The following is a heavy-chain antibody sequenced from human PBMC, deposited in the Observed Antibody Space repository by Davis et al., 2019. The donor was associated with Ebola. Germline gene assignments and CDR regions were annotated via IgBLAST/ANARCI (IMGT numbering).Heavy chain of an antibody. CDR3: GRGRNWGLDY. CDR2: INSDGSST. V-gene: IGHV3-74*01. D-gene: IGHD7-27*01. CDR1: GFTFSSYW. J-gene: IGHJ4*02. Sequence: PGGSLRLSCAASGFTFSSYWMHWVRQAPGKGLVWVSRINSDGSSTSNADLVKGRFTISRDNAKNTLYLQINSLRAEDTAEYYCGRGRNWGLDYWDQGTLVTVSS.